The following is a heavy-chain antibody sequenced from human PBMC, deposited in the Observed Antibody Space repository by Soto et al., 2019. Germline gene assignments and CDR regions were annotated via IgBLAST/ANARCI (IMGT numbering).Heavy chain of an antibody. Sequence: QVQLVESGGGVVQPGRSLRLSCAASGFSFSYYAMRWVRQAPGKGLEWVAVIAYDASKKYYADSVKGRFTISRDNSKNTLYLQMNSLRDEDTAVYYCASPNCSGGSCYLTEYFQHWGQGTLVTVSS. CDR1: GFSFSYYA. CDR2: IAYDASKK. D-gene: IGHD2-15*01. CDR3: ASPNCSGGSCYLTEYFQH. J-gene: IGHJ1*01. V-gene: IGHV3-30*03.